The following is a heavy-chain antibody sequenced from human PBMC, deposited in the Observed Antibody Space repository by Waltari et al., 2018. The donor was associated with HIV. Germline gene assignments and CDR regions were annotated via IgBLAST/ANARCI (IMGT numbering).Heavy chain of an antibody. CDR3: VGTVTTLYRWFDP. Sequence: EVQLVESGGGLVQTGGSLRLTCAASGCVFSSYWMNWVRPGPGKGLEWVASIKQDGSDKYYVDSVKGRFTISRDNAKNSLYLQMNNLRAEDTALYYCVGTVTTLYRWFDPWGQGTLVTVSS. V-gene: IGHV3-7*01. CDR1: GCVFSSYW. J-gene: IGHJ5*02. CDR2: IKQDGSDK. D-gene: IGHD4-17*01.